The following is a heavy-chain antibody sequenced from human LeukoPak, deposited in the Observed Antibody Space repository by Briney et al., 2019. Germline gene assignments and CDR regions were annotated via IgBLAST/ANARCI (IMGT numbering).Heavy chain of an antibody. CDR2: IGWNSVNI. J-gene: IGHJ5*02. D-gene: IGHD1-1*01. CDR3: AKGLSLEGGSTWKNNWFDA. Sequence: GRSLRLSCAASGLSFDDYAMHWVRQVPGKGLEWVSGIGWNSVNIGYVDYVNGRFTISRANAKNSLYLQMNSLRVDDTALYFCAKGLSLEGGSTWKNNWFDAWGQGTVVIVSS. CDR1: GLSFDDYA. V-gene: IGHV3-9*01.